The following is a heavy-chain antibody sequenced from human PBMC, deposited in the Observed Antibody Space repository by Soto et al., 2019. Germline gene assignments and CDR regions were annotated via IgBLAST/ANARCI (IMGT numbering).Heavy chain of an antibody. CDR1: GFTFTSSA. CDR2: IVVGSGNT. CDR3: AAGGSIWYLGHLNY. Sequence: QMQLVQSGPEVKKPGTSVKVSCKASGFTFTSSAMQWVRQARGQRLEWIGWIVVGSGNTNYAQKFQERVTITREMCTSTAYMELSSLRSEDTAVYYCAAGGSIWYLGHLNYWGQGTLVTVSS. J-gene: IGHJ4*02. V-gene: IGHV1-58*02. D-gene: IGHD6-13*01.